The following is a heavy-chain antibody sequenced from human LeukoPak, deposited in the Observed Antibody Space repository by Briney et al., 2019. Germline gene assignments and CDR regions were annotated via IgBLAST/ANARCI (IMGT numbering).Heavy chain of an antibody. Sequence: GRSLRLSCAASRLSFSSYGIHWVRQAPGKGLEWVSVIWYDGRRKYYADSVKGRFTISRDNSKNTVYLQMDSLRAEDTAVYYCAREVDSGDHYSKFDSWGQGTLVTVSS. CDR1: RLSFSSYG. D-gene: IGHD3-22*01. J-gene: IGHJ4*02. V-gene: IGHV3-33*01. CDR3: AREVDSGDHYSKFDS. CDR2: IWYDGRRK.